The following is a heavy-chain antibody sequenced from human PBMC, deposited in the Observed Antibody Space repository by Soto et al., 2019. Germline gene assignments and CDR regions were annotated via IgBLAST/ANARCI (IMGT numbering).Heavy chain of an antibody. CDR3: ARWDCSSTSCYTFWFDP. J-gene: IGHJ5*02. CDR1: GFTFSSYS. CDR2: ISSSSSYI. Sequence: GGSLRLSCAASGFTFSSYSMNWVRQAPGKGLEWVSSISSSSSYIYYADSVKGRFTISRDNAKNSLYLQMNSLRAEDTAVYYCARWDCSSTSCYTFWFDPWGQGTLVTVSS. D-gene: IGHD2-2*02. V-gene: IGHV3-21*01.